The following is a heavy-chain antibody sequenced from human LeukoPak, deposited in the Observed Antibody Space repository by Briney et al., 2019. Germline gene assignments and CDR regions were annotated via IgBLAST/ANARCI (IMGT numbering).Heavy chain of an antibody. CDR1: GYTFNTNG. V-gene: IGHV1-18*01. J-gene: IGHJ3*02. Sequence: ASVKVSCKASGYTFNTNGLDWVRQAPGQGLEWMGWINANTGSTNYAQIFQGRVTMTTDTSTSTAYMELTSLTSDDTAIYYCARGTTHYYDSSGDAFDIWGQGTMVTVSS. CDR2: INANTGST. D-gene: IGHD3-22*01. CDR3: ARGTTHYYDSSGDAFDI.